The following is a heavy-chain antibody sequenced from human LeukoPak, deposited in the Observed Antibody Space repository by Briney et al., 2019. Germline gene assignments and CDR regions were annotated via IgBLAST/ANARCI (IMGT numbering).Heavy chain of an antibody. V-gene: IGHV3-23*01. J-gene: IGHJ6*02. CDR1: GFTFSSYA. CDR2: ISGSGGST. CDR3: GKPGGSGSYHYYYYGMDV. D-gene: IGHD3-10*01. Sequence: GGSLRLSCAASGFTFSSYAMSWVRQAPGKGLEWVSAISGSGGSTYYADSVKGRFTISRDNSKNTLYLQMNSLRAEDTAVYYCGKPGGSGSYHYYYYGMDVWGQGTTVTVSS.